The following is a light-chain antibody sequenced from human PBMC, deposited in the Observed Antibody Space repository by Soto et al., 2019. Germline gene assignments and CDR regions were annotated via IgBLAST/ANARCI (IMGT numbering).Light chain of an antibody. CDR2: GAS. CDR1: QSVRSN. Sequence: EIGMTQPPATLSVSPGERATLSCRASQSVRSNLAWYQQKPGQAPRLLIYGASTRATGIPARFSGSGSGTEFTLTISSLQSEDFAVYYCQQYNNWPPLTFGGGTKVEIK. V-gene: IGKV3-15*01. CDR3: QQYNNWPPLT. J-gene: IGKJ4*01.